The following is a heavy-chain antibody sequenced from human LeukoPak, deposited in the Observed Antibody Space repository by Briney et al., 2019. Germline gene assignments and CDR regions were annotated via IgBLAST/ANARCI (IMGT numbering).Heavy chain of an antibody. CDR2: TYTDGYT. CDR3: ARDPVPEL. Sequence: GGSLRLSCAASGFIVSSTHMTWVRQAPGKGLEWVSVTYTDGYTYYADSVKGRFTISRDYSRNTLYLQMNSLRAEDTAVYYCARDPVPELWGQGTRVTVSS. CDR1: GFIVSSTH. V-gene: IGHV3-53*01. D-gene: IGHD1-14*01. J-gene: IGHJ3*01.